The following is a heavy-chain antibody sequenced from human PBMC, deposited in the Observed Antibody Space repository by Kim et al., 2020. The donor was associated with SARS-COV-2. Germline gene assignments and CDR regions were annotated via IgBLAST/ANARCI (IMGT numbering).Heavy chain of an antibody. V-gene: IGHV1-69*13. D-gene: IGHD3-3*01. J-gene: IGHJ6*01. CDR2: IISIFGTA. Sequence: SVKVSCKASGGTFSSYAISWVRQAPGQGLEWMGGIISIFGTANYAQKFQGRVTITADESTSTAYMELSSLRSPDTAAHYRARVGELEGFGKDYYYDGMD. CDR3: ARVGELEGFGKDYYYDGMD. CDR1: GGTFSSYA.